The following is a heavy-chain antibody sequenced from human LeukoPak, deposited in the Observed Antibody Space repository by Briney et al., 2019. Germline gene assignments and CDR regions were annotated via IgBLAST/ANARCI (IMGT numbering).Heavy chain of an antibody. V-gene: IGHV4-38-2*01. CDR2: IYHSGST. J-gene: IGHJ3*02. CDR1: GYSISSGYY. CDR3: ARLINTAMVPDAFDI. Sequence: SETLSLXCAVSGYSISSGYYWGWIRQPPGKGLVWIGSIYHSGSTYYNPSLKSRVTISVDTSKNQFSLKLSSVTAADTAVYYCARLINTAMVPDAFDIWGQGTMVTVSS. D-gene: IGHD5-18*01.